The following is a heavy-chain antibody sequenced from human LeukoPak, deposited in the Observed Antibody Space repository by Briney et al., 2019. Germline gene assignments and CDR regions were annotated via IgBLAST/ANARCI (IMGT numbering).Heavy chain of an antibody. D-gene: IGHD7-27*01. J-gene: IGHJ4*02. CDR2: IRRNTDTGTT. V-gene: IGHV3-15*07. CDR1: GFNFADTW. Sequence: GGSLRLSCAASGFNFADTWMNWVRQPPGKGLEWVGLIRRNTDTGTTAYAAPVKGRFTISRDDSKNTLYLQMNGLKTEDTAVYYCTTQQGSWALNYWGQGVLVTVSS. CDR3: TTQQGSWALNY.